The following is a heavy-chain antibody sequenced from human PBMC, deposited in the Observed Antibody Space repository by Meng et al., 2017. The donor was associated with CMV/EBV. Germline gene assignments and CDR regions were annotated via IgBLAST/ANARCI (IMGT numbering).Heavy chain of an antibody. Sequence: SQTLSLTCAISEDSVSSNSAAWNWIRQPPSRGLEWLGRTYYRSKWYNDYAVSVKSRITINPDTSKNQFSLQLNSVTPEDTAVYYCARETTGSAYGDYDDAFDIWGQGTMVTVSS. V-gene: IGHV6-1*01. CDR2: TYYRSKWYN. CDR1: EDSVSSNSAA. D-gene: IGHD4-17*01. J-gene: IGHJ3*02. CDR3: ARETTGSAYGDYDDAFDI.